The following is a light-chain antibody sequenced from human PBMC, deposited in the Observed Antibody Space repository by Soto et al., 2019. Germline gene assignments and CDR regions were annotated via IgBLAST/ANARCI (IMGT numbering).Light chain of an antibody. CDR2: GAS. V-gene: IGKV3-15*01. CDR3: LHYNERPRT. CDR1: QSISTN. Sequence: EIVMTQSPATLSVSPGERATLSCRASQSISTNLAWYQQKPGQGPRLLIFGASTRAIGIPARFSGSGSGTDFTLTISSLQSEDFAVYYCLHYNERPRTFGGGTKVDIK. J-gene: IGKJ4*01.